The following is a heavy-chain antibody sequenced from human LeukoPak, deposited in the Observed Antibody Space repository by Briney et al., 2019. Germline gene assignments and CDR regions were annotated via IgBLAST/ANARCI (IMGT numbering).Heavy chain of an antibody. V-gene: IGHV3-30*02. J-gene: IGHJ3*02. D-gene: IGHD2-15*01. CDR3: ARCSGGSCYSGDAFDI. CDR1: GFTFSSYG. CDR2: IRYDGSNK. Sequence: GGSLRLSCAASGFTFSSYGMHWVRQAPGKGLEWVAFIRYDGSNKYYADSVKGRFTISRDNSKNTLYLQMNSLRAEDTALYHCARCSGGSCYSGDAFDIWGQGTMVTVSS.